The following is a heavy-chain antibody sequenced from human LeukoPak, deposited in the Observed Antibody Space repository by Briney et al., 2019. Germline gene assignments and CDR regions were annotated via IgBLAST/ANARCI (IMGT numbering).Heavy chain of an antibody. D-gene: IGHD2-15*01. J-gene: IGHJ4*02. CDR3: ARSHPAVGYCSGGSCYTTFDY. CDR1: GGSISSYY. CDR2: IYYSGST. Sequence: PSETLSLTCTVSGGSISSYYWSWIRQPPGKGLEWIGYIYYSGSTNYNPSLKSRVTISVDTSKNQFSLKLSSVTAADTAVYYCARSHPAVGYCSGGSCYTTFDYWGQGTLVTVSS. V-gene: IGHV4-59*01.